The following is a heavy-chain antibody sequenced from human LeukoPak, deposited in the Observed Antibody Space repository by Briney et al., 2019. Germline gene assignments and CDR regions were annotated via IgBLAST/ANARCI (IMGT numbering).Heavy chain of an antibody. Sequence: SETLSLTCNVSGGSISTYYWSWIRQPPGKGLEWIGYISDGGVTSYNPSLKGRVTISVDSPKNRFSLRLTSLTAVDTALYYCARHGVTLDYFDYCAPGSLVTVSS. V-gene: IGHV4-59*08. CDR3: ARHGVTLDYFDY. CDR1: GGSISTYY. D-gene: IGHD2-21*02. J-gene: IGHJ4*02. CDR2: ISDGGVT.